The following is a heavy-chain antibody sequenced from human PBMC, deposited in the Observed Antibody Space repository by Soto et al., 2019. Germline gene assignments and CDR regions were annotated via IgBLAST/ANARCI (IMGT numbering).Heavy chain of an antibody. CDR3: ARDGSGNYFGY. V-gene: IGHV1-69*06. Sequence: PSVKVSCKASGGTFSSYAISWVRQAPGQGLEWMGGIIPIFGTANYAQKFQGRVTITADKSTSTAYMELSSLRSEDTAVYYCARDGSGNYFGYWGQGTLVTVSS. J-gene: IGHJ4*02. D-gene: IGHD1-26*01. CDR2: IIPIFGTA. CDR1: GGTFSSYA.